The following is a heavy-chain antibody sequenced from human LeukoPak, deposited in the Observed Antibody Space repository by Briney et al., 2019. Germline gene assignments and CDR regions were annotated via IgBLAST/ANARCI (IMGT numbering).Heavy chain of an antibody. Sequence: SETLSLTRTVSGGSISSSSYYWGWIRQPPGKGLEWIGSIYYSGSTYYNPSLKSRVTISVDTSKNQFSLKLSSVTAADTAVYYCARDRRLLWFGNYYYYMDVWGKGTTVTVSS. D-gene: IGHD3-10*01. V-gene: IGHV4-39*07. CDR3: ARDRRLLWFGNYYYYMDV. CDR1: GGSISSSSYY. CDR2: IYYSGST. J-gene: IGHJ6*03.